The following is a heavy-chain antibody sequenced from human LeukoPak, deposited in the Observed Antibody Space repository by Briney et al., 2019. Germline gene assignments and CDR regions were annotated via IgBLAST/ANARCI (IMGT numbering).Heavy chain of an antibody. V-gene: IGHV3-43*02. Sequence: RGSWRLSCPASGSTFEVLPWHGSGKAPGKVLDWFSLISGVVGSTYYADSVKGRFTISRDNSKNSLYLQMNSLRTEDTALYYCAKDSPTYDFWSGYYRGHFDYWGQGTLVTVSS. CDR1: GSTFEVLP. CDR2: ISGVVGST. D-gene: IGHD3-3*01. CDR3: AKDSPTYDFWSGYYRGHFDY. J-gene: IGHJ4*02.